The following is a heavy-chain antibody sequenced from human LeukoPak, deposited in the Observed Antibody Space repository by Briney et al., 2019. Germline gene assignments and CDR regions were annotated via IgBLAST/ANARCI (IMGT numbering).Heavy chain of an antibody. CDR2: IYYSGST. CDR1: GGSISSHY. V-gene: IGHV4-59*11. J-gene: IGHJ4*02. D-gene: IGHD7-27*01. Sequence: SETLSLTCTVSGGSISSHYWSWIRQPPGKGLEWIGYIYYSGSTNYNPSLKSRVTISVDTSKNQFSLKLSSVTAADTAVYYCASNELGNWGQGTLVTVSS. CDR3: ASNELGN.